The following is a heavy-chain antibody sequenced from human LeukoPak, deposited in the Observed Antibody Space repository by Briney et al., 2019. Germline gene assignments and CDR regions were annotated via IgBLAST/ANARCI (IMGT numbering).Heavy chain of an antibody. CDR2: ISYDGSNK. V-gene: IGHV3-30*04. CDR1: GFTFSSYA. Sequence: PGRSLRLSCAASGFTFSSYAMHWVRQAPGKGLEWVAVISYDGSNKYYADSVEGRFTISRDNSKNTLYLQMNSLRAEDTAVYYCARDNNQNAFDIWGQGTMVTVSS. J-gene: IGHJ3*02. D-gene: IGHD1/OR15-1a*01. CDR3: ARDNNQNAFDI.